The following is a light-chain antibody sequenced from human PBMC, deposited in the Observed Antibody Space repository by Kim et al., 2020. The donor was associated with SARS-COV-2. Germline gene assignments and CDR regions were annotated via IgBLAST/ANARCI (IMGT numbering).Light chain of an antibody. V-gene: IGKV1-27*01. CDR1: QDFGNY. Sequence: SSVGDRVTLTCRASQDFGNYLAWFQLKPGKAPKLLIYEASAWQPGVPARFSGSGSGTDFTLTVTSLQPEDVATYYCQKCDSAPWTFGQGTKVDIK. CDR3: QKCDSAPWT. J-gene: IGKJ1*01. CDR2: EAS.